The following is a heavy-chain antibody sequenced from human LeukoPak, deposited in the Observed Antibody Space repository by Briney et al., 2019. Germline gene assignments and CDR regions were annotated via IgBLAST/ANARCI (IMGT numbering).Heavy chain of an antibody. V-gene: IGHV3-33*06. CDR3: AKEITLDAFDI. CDR2: IWYDGSNK. CDR1: GFTFSSYG. Sequence: PGGSLRLSCAASGFTFSSYGMHWVRQAPGEGLEWVAVIWYDGSNKYYADSVKGRFTISRDNSKNTLYLQMNSLRAEDTAVYYCAKEITLDAFDIWGQGTMVTVSS. D-gene: IGHD3-16*01. J-gene: IGHJ3*02.